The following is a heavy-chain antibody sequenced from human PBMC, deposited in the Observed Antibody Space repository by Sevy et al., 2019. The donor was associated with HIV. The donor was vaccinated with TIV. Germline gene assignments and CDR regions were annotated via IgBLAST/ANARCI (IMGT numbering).Heavy chain of an antibody. CDR3: AKGGGGHYDPDEIGYYFYYYNMDV. J-gene: IGHJ6*03. CDR2: ISGSGTRT. D-gene: IGHD3-22*01. Sequence: EGSLRLSCAVSGFSFDSYGMTWVRQAPGKGLEWVSGISGSGTRTYYADSVKGRFIISRDNSKNTLYLQMNSLRSEDKAKYYGAKGGGGHYDPDEIGYYFYYYNMDVWGKGTTVTVSS. CDR1: GFSFDSYG. V-gene: IGHV3-23*01.